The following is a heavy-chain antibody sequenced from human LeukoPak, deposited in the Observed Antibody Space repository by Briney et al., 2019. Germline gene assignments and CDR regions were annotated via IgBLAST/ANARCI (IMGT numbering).Heavy chain of an antibody. Sequence: GGSLRLSCAASGFTFSTYGMHWVRQAPGKGLEWVAFIRYDGSNKYYADSVKGRFTISRDNSKNTLYLQMNSPRAEDTAVYYCAKVSGYYDSSGYSPKFDYWGQGTLVTVSS. CDR1: GFTFSTYG. D-gene: IGHD3-22*01. J-gene: IGHJ4*02. CDR2: IRYDGSNK. CDR3: AKVSGYYDSSGYSPKFDY. V-gene: IGHV3-30*02.